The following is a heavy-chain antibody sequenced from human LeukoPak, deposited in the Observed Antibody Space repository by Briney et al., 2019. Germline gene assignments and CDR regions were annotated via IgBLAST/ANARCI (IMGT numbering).Heavy chain of an antibody. CDR2: ISGSGIGGRT. V-gene: IGHV3-21*01. CDR3: AELGITMIGGV. J-gene: IGHJ6*04. CDR1: GFTFSRYS. Sequence: GGSLRLSCAASGFTFSRYSMNWVRQAPGKGLEWVSGISGSGIGGRTHYADSVKGRFTISRDNAKNSLYLQMNSLRAEDTAVYYCAELGITMIGGVWGKGTTVTISS. D-gene: IGHD3-10*02.